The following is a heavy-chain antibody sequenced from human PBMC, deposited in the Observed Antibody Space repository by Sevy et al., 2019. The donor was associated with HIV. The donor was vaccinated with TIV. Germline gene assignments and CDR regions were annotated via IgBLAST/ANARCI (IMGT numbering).Heavy chain of an antibody. V-gene: IGHV3-23*01. D-gene: IGHD3-22*01. CDR1: GFTFSSYA. CDR2: ISGSGGST. CDR3: ATELGTYYYDSSAYYSDN. Sequence: EGSLRLSCAASGFTFSSYAMSWVRQAPGKELEWVSAISGSGGSTYYADSVKGRFTISRDNSKNTLYLQMNSLRAEDTDVYYCATELGTYYYDSSAYYSDNWGQGTLVTVSS. J-gene: IGHJ4*02.